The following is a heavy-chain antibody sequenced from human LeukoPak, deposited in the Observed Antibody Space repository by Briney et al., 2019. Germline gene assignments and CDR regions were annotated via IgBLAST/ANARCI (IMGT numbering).Heavy chain of an antibody. Sequence: ASVRVSCKASGYTFTSYDINWVRQATGQGLEWMGWMNPNSGNTGYAQKFQGRVTITRNTSISTAYMELSSLRSEDTAVYYCARGASGWYDAFDIWGQGTMVTVSS. CDR1: GYTFTSYD. D-gene: IGHD6-19*01. J-gene: IGHJ3*02. CDR3: ARGASGWYDAFDI. CDR2: MNPNSGNT. V-gene: IGHV1-8*03.